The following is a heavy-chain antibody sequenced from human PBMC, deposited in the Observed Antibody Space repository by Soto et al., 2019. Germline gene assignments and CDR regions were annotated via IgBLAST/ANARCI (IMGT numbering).Heavy chain of an antibody. Sequence: SETLSLTCSVYGGSFSGYYWSWIRQPPWKGLEWSGEINHSGSTNCNPSLTSRVTISLDTSKNQFSLKLSSVTAADTAVYYCARVRQQLAPPTPVPHRLHFQHWGKASLLTVTS. V-gene: IGHV4-34*01. CDR2: INHSGST. D-gene: IGHD6-13*01. CDR1: GGSFSGYY. CDR3: ARVRQQLAPPTPVPHRLHFQH. J-gene: IGHJ1*01.